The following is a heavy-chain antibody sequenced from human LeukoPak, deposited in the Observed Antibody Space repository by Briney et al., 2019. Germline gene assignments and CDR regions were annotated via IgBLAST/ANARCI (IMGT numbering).Heavy chain of an antibody. CDR2: ISAYNGNT. CDR3: ARRGSGSSLHWFDP. J-gene: IGHJ5*02. Sequence: GASVKVSCKASGYTFTSYGISWVRQAPGQGLEWMGWISAYNGNTNYAQKIQGRVTMTTDTSTRTAYMELRSLRYDDTAVYYCARRGSGSSLHWFDPWGQGTLVTVSS. V-gene: IGHV1-18*01. D-gene: IGHD3-10*01. CDR1: GYTFTSYG.